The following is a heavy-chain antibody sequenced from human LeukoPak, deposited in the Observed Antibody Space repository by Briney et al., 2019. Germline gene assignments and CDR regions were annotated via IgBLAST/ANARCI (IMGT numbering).Heavy chain of an antibody. CDR1: GYTFTGYY. V-gene: IGHV1-2*02. D-gene: IGHD6-13*01. J-gene: IGHJ5*02. Sequence: ASVKVSCKASGYTFTGYYMNWVRQAPGQGLEWMGWINPNSGGTNYAQKFQGRVTMTRDTSISTAYMELSRLRSDDTAVYYCARGGVRKQQLSDWFDPWSQGTLVTVSS. CDR3: ARGGVRKQQLSDWFDP. CDR2: INPNSGGT.